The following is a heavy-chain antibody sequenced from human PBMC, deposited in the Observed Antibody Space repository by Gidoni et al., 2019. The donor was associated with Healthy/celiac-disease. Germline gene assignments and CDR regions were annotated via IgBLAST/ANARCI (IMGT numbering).Heavy chain of an antibody. CDR3: ARLNWTFGGVFERYFDL. J-gene: IGHJ2*01. V-gene: IGHV3-11*01. Sequence: GLEWVSYISSSGSTIYYADSVKGRFTISRDNAKNSLYLQMNSLRAEDTAVYYCARLNWTFGGVFERYFDLWGRGTLVTVSS. D-gene: IGHD3-16*01. CDR2: ISSSGSTI.